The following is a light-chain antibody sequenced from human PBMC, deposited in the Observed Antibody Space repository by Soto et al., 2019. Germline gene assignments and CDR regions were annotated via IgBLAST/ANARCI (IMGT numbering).Light chain of an antibody. V-gene: IGKV3-15*01. CDR2: GAS. Sequence: EIVMTQSPATLSVSPGERATLSCRASQSVSSNLAWYQQRLGQTPRLLISGASTRATGIPARFSGSVSGTEFILTISSLQAEDVAVYYCQQYYSTPLTFGGGTKV. J-gene: IGKJ4*01. CDR1: QSVSSN. CDR3: QQYYSTPLT.